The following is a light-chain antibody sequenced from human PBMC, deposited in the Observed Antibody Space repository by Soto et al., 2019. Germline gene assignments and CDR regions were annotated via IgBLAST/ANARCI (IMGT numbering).Light chain of an antibody. Sequence: QSALTQPASVSGSPGQSITISCIGTSSDVGGYKSVSWYQQYPGKAPKLIIYDVSNRPSGVSNRFSGSKSDNTASLTISGLQAEDDANYYCSAYTSSNSLHVVFGGGTQLTVL. V-gene: IGLV2-14*01. CDR3: SAYTSSNSLHVV. CDR1: SSDVGGYKS. CDR2: DVS. J-gene: IGLJ2*01.